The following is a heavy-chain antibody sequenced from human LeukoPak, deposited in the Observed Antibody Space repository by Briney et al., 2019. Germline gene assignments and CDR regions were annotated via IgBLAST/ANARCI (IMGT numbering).Heavy chain of an antibody. J-gene: IGHJ4*02. V-gene: IGHV1-69*01. Sequence: SSVKVSCKASGGTFSSYAISWVRQAPGQGLEWMGGIIPIFGTANYAQKFQGRVTITADESTSTAYMELSSLRFEDTAVYYCATERIVLMVYAIINYFDYWGQGTLVTVSS. CDR1: GGTFSSYA. CDR3: ATERIVLMVYAIINYFDY. CDR2: IIPIFGTA. D-gene: IGHD2-8*01.